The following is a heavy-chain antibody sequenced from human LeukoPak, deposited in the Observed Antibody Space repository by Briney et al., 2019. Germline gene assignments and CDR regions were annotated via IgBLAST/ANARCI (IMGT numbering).Heavy chain of an antibody. V-gene: IGHV1-69*13. D-gene: IGHD3-3*01. Sequence: SVKVSCKASGGTFSSYDISWVRQAPGQGLEWMGGIIPIFGTANYAQKFQGRVTITADESTGTAYMELSSLRSEDTAVYYCARDAILEWLPPSYYYMDVWGKGTTVTVYS. CDR1: GGTFSSYD. J-gene: IGHJ6*03. CDR2: IIPIFGTA. CDR3: ARDAILEWLPPSYYYMDV.